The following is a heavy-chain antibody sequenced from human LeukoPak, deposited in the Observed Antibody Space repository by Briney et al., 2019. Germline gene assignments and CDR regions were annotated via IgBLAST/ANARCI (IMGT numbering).Heavy chain of an antibody. CDR2: IYTSGST. J-gene: IGHJ6*03. CDR1: GGSISSYY. V-gene: IGHV4-4*07. Sequence: RSETLSLTCTVSGGSISSYYGIWIRQPAGKGLECIGRIYTSGSTNYNPSLKSRVTMSVDTSKNQFSLKLSSVTAADTAVYYCAREGRFLEWFEADYYYYYMDVWGKGTTVTVSS. CDR3: AREGRFLEWFEADYYYYYMDV. D-gene: IGHD3-3*01.